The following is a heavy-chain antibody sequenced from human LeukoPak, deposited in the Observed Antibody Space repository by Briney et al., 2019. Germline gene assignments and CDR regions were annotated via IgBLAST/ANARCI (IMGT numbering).Heavy chain of an antibody. CDR3: ARAPRNSSTMLDF. J-gene: IGHJ4*02. D-gene: IGHD6-13*01. CDR2: INPDGGST. V-gene: IGHV1-46*01. Sequence: ASVKVSCKASGYTFTSYWIQWVRQAPGQGLEWMGVINPDGGSTAYAHRFQGRVIMTRDTSTSTAYTDLSSLRSEDTAVYHCARAPRNSSTMLDFWGQGTLVTISS. CDR1: GYTFTSYW.